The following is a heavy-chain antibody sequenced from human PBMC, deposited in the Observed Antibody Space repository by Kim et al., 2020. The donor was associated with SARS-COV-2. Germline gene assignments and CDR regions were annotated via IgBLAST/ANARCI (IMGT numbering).Heavy chain of an antibody. Sequence: GGSLRLSCAASGFTFSSYAMSWVRQAPGKGLEWVSVIYSGGSSTYYADSVKGRFTISRDNSKNTLYLQMNSLRAEDTAVYYCAKDQYYDILTGYHRHYYYYGMDVWGQGTTVTVSS. CDR2: IYSGGSST. CDR3: AKDQYYDILTGYHRHYYYYGMDV. V-gene: IGHV3-23*03. CDR1: GFTFSSYA. D-gene: IGHD3-9*01. J-gene: IGHJ6*02.